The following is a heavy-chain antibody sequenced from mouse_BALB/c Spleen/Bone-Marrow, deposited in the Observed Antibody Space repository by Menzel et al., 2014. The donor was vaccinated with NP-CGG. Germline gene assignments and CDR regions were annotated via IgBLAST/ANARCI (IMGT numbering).Heavy chain of an antibody. Sequence: EVKLVESGGGLVQPGGSLKLSCAASGFDFSRYWMSWVRQAPGKGLEWIGEINPDSSTINYTPSLKDKFIISRDNAKNTQYLQMSKVRSEDTALYYCARLGYYGGFAYWGQGTLVTVSA. V-gene: IGHV4-1*02. CDR2: INPDSSTI. D-gene: IGHD2-3*01. CDR1: GFDFSRYW. CDR3: ARLGYYGGFAY. J-gene: IGHJ3*01.